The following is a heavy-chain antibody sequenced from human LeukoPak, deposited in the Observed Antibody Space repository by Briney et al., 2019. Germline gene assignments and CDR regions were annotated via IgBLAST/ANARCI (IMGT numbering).Heavy chain of an antibody. CDR3: AASAGAGTGEIDY. Sequence: GSSVKVSCKVSGYTLTELSMHWLGQAPGKGSEWVGGFDPEDSETIYAQKFQGRVPMTEDTSTDTAYMELSSLRSEDTAVHYCAASAGAGTGEIDYWGQGTLVTVSS. D-gene: IGHD6-19*01. CDR2: FDPEDSET. J-gene: IGHJ4*02. V-gene: IGHV1-24*01. CDR1: GYTLTELS.